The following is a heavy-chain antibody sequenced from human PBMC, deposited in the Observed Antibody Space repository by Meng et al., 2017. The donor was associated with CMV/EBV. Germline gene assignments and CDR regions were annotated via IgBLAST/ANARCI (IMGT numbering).Heavy chain of an antibody. CDR3: AREIGTAAGRFDY. J-gene: IGHJ4*02. CDR1: GFTFSSYG. CDR2: IWYDGSNK. V-gene: IGHV3-33*01. D-gene: IGHD6-25*01. Sequence: GESLKISCAASGFTFSSYGMHWVRQAPGKGLEWVAVIWYDGSNKYYADSVKGRFTISRDNSKNTLSLQVNSLRPEDTAVYYCAREIGTAAGRFDYWGQGSLVTVSS.